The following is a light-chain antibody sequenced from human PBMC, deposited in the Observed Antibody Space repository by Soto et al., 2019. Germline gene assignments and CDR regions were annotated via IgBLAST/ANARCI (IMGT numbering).Light chain of an antibody. CDR1: SSDVGTYNR. V-gene: IGLV2-18*01. Sequence: QSVLTQPPSVSGSPGQSVTISCTGTSSDVGTYNRVSWYQQPPGTAPKLMIYEVSSRPSGVPDRFSGSKSGNTASLTISGLQAEDEADYYCSLYTGSNTYVIGTGTKLTVL. CDR3: SLYTGSNTYV. CDR2: EVS. J-gene: IGLJ1*01.